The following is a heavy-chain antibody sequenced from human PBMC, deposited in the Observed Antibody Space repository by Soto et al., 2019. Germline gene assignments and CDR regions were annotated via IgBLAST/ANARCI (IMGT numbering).Heavy chain of an antibody. CDR3: AVTEGFLEWLLVY. CDR1: GGSISSSSYY. V-gene: IGHV4-39*01. J-gene: IGHJ4*02. D-gene: IGHD3-3*01. Sequence: SQTLSLTCTVSGGSISSSSYYRGWIRQPPGKGREWIGSIYDSGSTYYHPSLKRRGTISVDTSKNQFSLKLSSVPAADTAVYYRAVTEGFLEWLLVYWGQGTLVTAPQ. CDR2: IYDSGST.